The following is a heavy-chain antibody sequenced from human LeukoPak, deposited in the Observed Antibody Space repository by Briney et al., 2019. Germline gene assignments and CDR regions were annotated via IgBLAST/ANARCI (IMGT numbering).Heavy chain of an antibody. CDR2: IYSGGST. Sequence: GGSLRLSCAASGVTVSINYMSWVRQAPGKGLEWVSLIYSGGSTYYADSVKGRFTISRDNSKNTLYLQMNSLRAEDTAVYYCARTPRVGAAEFFFDYWGQGTLVTVSS. V-gene: IGHV3-53*01. D-gene: IGHD6-25*01. CDR3: ARTPRVGAAEFFFDY. J-gene: IGHJ4*02. CDR1: GVTVSINY.